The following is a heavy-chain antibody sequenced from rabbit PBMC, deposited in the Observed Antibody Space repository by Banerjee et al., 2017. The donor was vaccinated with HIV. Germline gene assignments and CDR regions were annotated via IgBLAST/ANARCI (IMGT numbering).Heavy chain of an antibody. CDR3: AGRYTDIDYWAVWGL. V-gene: IGHV1S45*01. D-gene: IGHD1-1*01. CDR2: IYGGRSGYT. Sequence: QEQLVESGGGLVQPEGSLTLTCTASGFSFSSSYYMCWVRQAPGKGLEWIACIYGGRSGYTYYASWVNGRFTITRSTSLNTVTLQMTSLTAADTATYFCAGRYTDIDYWAVWGLWGQGTLVTVS. CDR1: GFSFSSSYY. J-gene: IGHJ3*01.